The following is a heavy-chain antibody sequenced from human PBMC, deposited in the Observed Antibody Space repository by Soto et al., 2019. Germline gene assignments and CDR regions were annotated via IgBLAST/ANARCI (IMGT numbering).Heavy chain of an antibody. CDR3: AKDVDTDRMLGDY. J-gene: IGHJ4*02. V-gene: IGHV3-30*18. CDR1: GFTFSSYG. Sequence: PGGSLRLSCAASGFTFSSYGMHWVRQAPGKGLEWVAVISYDGSNKYYADSVKGRFTISRDNSKNTLYLQMNSLRAEDTAVYYCAKDVDTDRMLGDYWGQGTLVTVSS. D-gene: IGHD5-18*01. CDR2: ISYDGSNK.